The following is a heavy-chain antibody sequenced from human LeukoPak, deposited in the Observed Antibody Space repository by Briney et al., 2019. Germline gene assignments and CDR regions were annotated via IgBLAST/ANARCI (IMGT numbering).Heavy chain of an antibody. CDR1: GFTFSSYA. CDR3: VTDPRIQFCSGDTCYLGGWFDP. Sequence: PGGSLRLSCAASGFTFSSYAMSWVRQAPGKGLEWVSTISGSGGSTYYADSVKGRFTISRDNSKNTLYLQMSSLRAEDTAVYYCVTDPRIQFCSGDTCYLGGWFDPWGQGTLVTVSS. CDR2: ISGSGGST. D-gene: IGHD2-15*01. V-gene: IGHV3-23*01. J-gene: IGHJ5*02.